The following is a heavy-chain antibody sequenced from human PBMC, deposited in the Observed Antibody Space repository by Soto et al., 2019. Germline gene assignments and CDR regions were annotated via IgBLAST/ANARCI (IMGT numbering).Heavy chain of an antibody. CDR2: MNPNSGNT. V-gene: IGHV1-8*01. Sequence: ASVKVSCKASGYTFTSYDINWVRQATGQGLEWMGWMNPNSGNTDYAQKFQGRVTMTRDTSASTAYMELSSLRSEDTAVYYCARSSRWAVAGTGNDYWGQGTLVTVSS. D-gene: IGHD6-19*01. J-gene: IGHJ4*02. CDR3: ARSSRWAVAGTGNDY. CDR1: GYTFTSYD.